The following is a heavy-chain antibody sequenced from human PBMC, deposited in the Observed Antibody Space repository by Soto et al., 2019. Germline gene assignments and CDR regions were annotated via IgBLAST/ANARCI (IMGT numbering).Heavy chain of an antibody. CDR3: ARSLGYCLSTSCSFDL. CDR1: GASISSNNW. J-gene: IGHJ3*01. V-gene: IGHV4-4*02. D-gene: IGHD2-2*01. Sequence: QVQLQESGPGLVKPSGTLSLTCAVSGASISSNNWWSWVRQSPWKGLEWIGEMYHSGSTNYNPSLKSRVNRSVDKSKNLFALKLSSVTAADTAVYYCARSLGYCLSTSCSFDLWGQGTMVTVSS. CDR2: MYHSGST.